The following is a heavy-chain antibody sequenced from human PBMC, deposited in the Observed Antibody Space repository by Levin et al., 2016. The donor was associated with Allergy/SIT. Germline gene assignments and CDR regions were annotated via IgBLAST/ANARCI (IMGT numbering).Heavy chain of an antibody. CDR2: IWFDGSRE. Sequence: GESLKISCEASGFSFSTYGFHWVRQAPGKGLDWVSVIWFDGSREYYADSVKGRFTISRDDSRNTLYLQMESLRAEDTAIYYCARDACNENFCLDFWGQGTLVTVSS. CDR1: GFSFSTYG. D-gene: IGHD2/OR15-2a*01. V-gene: IGHV3-33*08. CDR3: ARDACNENFCLDF. J-gene: IGHJ4*02.